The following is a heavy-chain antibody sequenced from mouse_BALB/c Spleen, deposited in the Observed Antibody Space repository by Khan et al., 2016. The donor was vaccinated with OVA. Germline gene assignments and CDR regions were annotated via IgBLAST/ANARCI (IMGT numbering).Heavy chain of an antibody. D-gene: IGHD2-14*01. J-gene: IGHJ4*01. V-gene: IGHV2-6-4*01. Sequence: QVQLQQSGPGLVAPSQSLSITCTVSGFSLSRYNIHWVRQPPGKGLEWLGMIWGGGGTDYNSTLKSRLSISKDNSKSQVFLKMNSLQTDDTAMYYCARCYYRYDGYYAMDYWGQGTSVTVSS. CDR2: IWGGGGT. CDR1: GFSLSRYN. CDR3: ARCYYRYDGYYAMDY.